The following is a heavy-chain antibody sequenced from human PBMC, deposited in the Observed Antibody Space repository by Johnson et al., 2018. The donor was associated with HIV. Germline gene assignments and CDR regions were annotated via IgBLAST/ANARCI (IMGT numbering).Heavy chain of an antibody. CDR2: IYSGGST. V-gene: IGHV3-53*01. CDR1: GFTVSSNY. Sequence: VQLVEYGGGLIQPGGSLRLSCAASGFTVSSNYMSWVRQAPGKGLEWVSVIYSGGSTYYADSVKGRFTISRDNSKNTLYLQMNSLKTEDTAVYYCTTEGYVVAAIPRAFDIWGQGTMVTVSS. CDR3: TTEGYVVAAIPRAFDI. J-gene: IGHJ3*02. D-gene: IGHD2-21*02.